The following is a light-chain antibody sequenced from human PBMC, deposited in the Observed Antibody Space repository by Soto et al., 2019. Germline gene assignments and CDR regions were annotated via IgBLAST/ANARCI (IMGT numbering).Light chain of an antibody. CDR2: GAS. V-gene: IGKV3-20*01. CDR3: QQYGDSPFT. J-gene: IGKJ3*01. CDR1: QNVSSSF. Sequence: EIVLTQSPGTLSLSPGERATLSCRASQNVSSSFLAWYQQKPGQAPRLLMYGASSRATGIPDRFSGSGSGTDFTLTLSRLEPEDFAVYYCQQYGDSPFTFGPGTRVDMK.